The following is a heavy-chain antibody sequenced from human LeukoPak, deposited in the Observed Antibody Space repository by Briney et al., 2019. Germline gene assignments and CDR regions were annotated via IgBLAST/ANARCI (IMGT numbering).Heavy chain of an antibody. CDR1: GFTFSSYG. D-gene: IGHD1-7*01. CDR2: ISYDGSNK. V-gene: IGHV3-30*18. CDR3: AKVGDWNYFGGSGIDY. J-gene: IGHJ4*02. Sequence: GGSLRLSCAASGFTFSSYGMHWVRQAPGKGLEWVAVISYDGSNKYYADSVKGRFTISRDNSKNTLYLQMNSLRAEDTAVYYCAKVGDWNYFGGSGIDYWGQGTLVTVSS.